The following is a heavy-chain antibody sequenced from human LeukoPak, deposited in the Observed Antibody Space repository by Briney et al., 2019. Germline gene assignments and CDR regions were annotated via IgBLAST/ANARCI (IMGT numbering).Heavy chain of an antibody. CDR1: GFTFSSYS. V-gene: IGHV3-21*01. J-gene: IGHJ4*02. CDR2: ISSSSSYI. D-gene: IGHD3-10*01. Sequence: GGSLRLSCAASGFTFSSYSMNWVRQAPGKGLEWVSSISSSSSYIYYADSVKGRFTISRDNAKNSLYLQMNSLRAEDTAVYYCARDHIWFGELHLFDYWGQGTLVTVSS. CDR3: ARDHIWFGELHLFDY.